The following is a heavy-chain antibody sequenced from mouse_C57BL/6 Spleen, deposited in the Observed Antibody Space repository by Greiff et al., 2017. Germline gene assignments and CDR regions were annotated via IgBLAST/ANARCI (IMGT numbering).Heavy chain of an antibody. V-gene: IGHV5-6*01. CDR1: GFTFSSYG. D-gene: IGHD1-2*01. J-gene: IGHJ2*01. CDR3: AREGPLRRYVDY. CDR2: ISSGGSYT. Sequence: EVQGVESGGDLVKPGGSLKLSCAASGFTFSSYGMSWVRQTPDKRLEWVATISSGGSYTYNPDSVKGRFPISRDNAKNTLYLQMSSLQSEDTAMSYCAREGPLRRYVDYWGQGSTLTVSS.